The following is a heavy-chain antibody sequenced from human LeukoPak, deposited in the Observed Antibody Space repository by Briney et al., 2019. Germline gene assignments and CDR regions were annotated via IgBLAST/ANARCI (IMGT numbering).Heavy chain of an antibody. Sequence: GGSLRLSCAASGFTFSSYWMHWVRQAPGKGLVWVSRINSDGSSTSYADSVKGRFTISRDNAKNTLYLQMNSLRAEDTAVYYCAKSRYSSGWYGDDYWGQGTLVTVSS. V-gene: IGHV3-74*01. CDR3: AKSRYSSGWYGDDY. D-gene: IGHD6-19*01. CDR1: GFTFSSYW. CDR2: INSDGSST. J-gene: IGHJ4*02.